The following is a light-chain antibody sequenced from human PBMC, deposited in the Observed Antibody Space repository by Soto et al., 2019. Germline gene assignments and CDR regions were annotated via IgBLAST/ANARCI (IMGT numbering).Light chain of an antibody. V-gene: IGKV1-5*01. CDR3: LQYNGYYRT. Sequence: DIQMTQSPSXLSASVGDTVTITCRASQTISGWLAWYQQRPGKAPNLLIFDASTLESGVPSRFSGSGSGTTFTLTISSLQSDDFATYYCLQYNGYYRTFGQGTK. CDR2: DAS. CDR1: QTISGW. J-gene: IGKJ1*01.